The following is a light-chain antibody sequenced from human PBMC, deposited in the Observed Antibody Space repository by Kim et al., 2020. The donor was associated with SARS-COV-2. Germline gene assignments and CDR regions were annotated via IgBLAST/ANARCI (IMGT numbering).Light chain of an antibody. CDR1: SLRSYY. CDR2: GKN. J-gene: IGLJ2*01. CDR3: NSRDSNDNVV. V-gene: IGLV3-19*01. Sequence: SYELTQDPAVSVALGQTVGITCQGDSLRSYYATWYQQKPGQAPILVIYGKNNRPSGIPDRFSGSSSGNTASLTITGTQAGDEADYYCNSRDSNDNVVFGG.